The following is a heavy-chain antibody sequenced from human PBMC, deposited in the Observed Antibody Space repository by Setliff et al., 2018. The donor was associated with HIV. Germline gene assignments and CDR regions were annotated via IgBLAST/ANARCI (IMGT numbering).Heavy chain of an antibody. CDR1: GPSINIHY. J-gene: IGHJ4*02. CDR3: AKGAGFYGDYTFDH. D-gene: IGHD4-17*01. Sequence: SETLSLTCTVSGPSINIHYWSWIRQSPGKGFEWIGYIYSTGSTNYNPSLQSRVTISMVASRNKFSLKVTSVTAADTAVYFCAKGAGFYGDYTFDHWGQGRQVTVSS. V-gene: IGHV4-59*11. CDR2: IYSTGST.